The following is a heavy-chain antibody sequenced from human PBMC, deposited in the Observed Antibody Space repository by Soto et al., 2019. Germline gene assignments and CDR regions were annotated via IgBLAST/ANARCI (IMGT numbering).Heavy chain of an antibody. D-gene: IGHD3-22*01. CDR3: AKEKEEGESDSSGYFDY. CDR2: ISGDGGST. CDR1: GFTFDDYA. J-gene: IGHJ4*02. V-gene: IGHV3-43*02. Sequence: GGSLRLSCAASGFTFDDYAMHWVRQAPGKGLEWVSLISGDGGSTYYADFVKGRFTISRDNSNNSLDLQMNSRRTEDTALYDCAKEKEEGESDSSGYFDYWGQGTLVTVSS.